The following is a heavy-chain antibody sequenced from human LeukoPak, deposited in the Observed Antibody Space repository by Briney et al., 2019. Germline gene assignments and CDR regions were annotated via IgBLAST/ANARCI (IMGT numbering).Heavy chain of an antibody. J-gene: IGHJ3*02. D-gene: IGHD5-18*01. CDR1: GFAFGSYV. V-gene: IGHV3-23*01. Sequence: PGGSLRLSCAASGFAFGSYVMGWVRQAPGKGLEWVSGISSSGGTTDYADSVKGRFTISRDNSKKTLYLQMNSLRAEDTAVYYCAKDAPGYSSLSTDTFDIWGRGTMVTVSS. CDR2: ISSSGGTT. CDR3: AKDAPGYSSLSTDTFDI.